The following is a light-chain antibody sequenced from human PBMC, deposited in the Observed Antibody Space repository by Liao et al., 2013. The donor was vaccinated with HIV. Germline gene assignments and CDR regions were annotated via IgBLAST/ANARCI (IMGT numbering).Light chain of an antibody. CDR3: QAWDSNSYV. J-gene: IGLJ1*01. V-gene: IGLV3-1*01. CDR1: KLGDKY. CDR2: QDT. Sequence: SYGLTQPPSVSVSPGQTATITCSGDKLGDKYVSWIQQRPGQSPVLVVYQDTKRPSGIPERFSGSNSGNTATLTISRVEAGDEADYYCQAWDSNSYVFGNGTKVTVL.